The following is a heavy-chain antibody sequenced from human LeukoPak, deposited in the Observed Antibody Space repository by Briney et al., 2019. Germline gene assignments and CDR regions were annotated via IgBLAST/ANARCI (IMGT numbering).Heavy chain of an antibody. Sequence: SETLSLTCNVSGGSISSGGKYWSWIRQPPGKGLEWIGYIYYSGSTYYNPSLKSRLTISVDTSENQFSLHLTSVTAADTAVYFCARVTRWAGLDFWGQGTLVTVSS. CDR2: IYYSGST. J-gene: IGHJ4*02. CDR3: ARVTRWAGLDF. D-gene: IGHD2-21*02. CDR1: GGSISSGGKY. V-gene: IGHV4-30-4*01.